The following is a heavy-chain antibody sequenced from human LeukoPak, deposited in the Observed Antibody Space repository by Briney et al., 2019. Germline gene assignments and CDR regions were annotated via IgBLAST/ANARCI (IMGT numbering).Heavy chain of an antibody. Sequence: GGSLRLSCAASGFSFSSYAMSWVRQAPGKGLEWVSAISGSGGSTYYADSVKGRFTISRDNFKNTLYLQMNSLRAEDTAVYYCAKSPIAVATRFDYWGQGTLVTVSS. CDR3: AKSPIAVATRFDY. CDR2: ISGSGGST. CDR1: GFSFSSYA. J-gene: IGHJ4*02. D-gene: IGHD6-19*01. V-gene: IGHV3-23*01.